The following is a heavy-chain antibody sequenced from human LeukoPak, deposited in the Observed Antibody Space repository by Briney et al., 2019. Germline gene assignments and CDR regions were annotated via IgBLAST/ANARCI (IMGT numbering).Heavy chain of an antibody. CDR2: MNPNSGNT. V-gene: IGHV1-8*01. CDR1: GYTFTSYD. D-gene: IGHD3-10*01. Sequence: ASVKVSCKASGYTFTSYDINWVRQATGQGLEWMGWMNPNSGNTGYAQKFQGRVTMTRNTSISTAYMELSSLRSEDTAVYYCARASNYYGSGSYYTAVYFDYWGQGTLVTVSS. CDR3: ARASNYYGSGSYYTAVYFDY. J-gene: IGHJ4*02.